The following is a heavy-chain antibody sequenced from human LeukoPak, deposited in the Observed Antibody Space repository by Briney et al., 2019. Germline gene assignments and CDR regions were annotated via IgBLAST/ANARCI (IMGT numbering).Heavy chain of an antibody. D-gene: IGHD4-17*01. V-gene: IGHV4-34*01. CDR1: GGSFSGYY. CDR2: INHSGTT. Sequence: SETLSLTCAVSGGSFSGYYLTWIRQPPGKGLEWIGEINHSGTTNYNPSLKSRVTISGDTSNNQLTLKLTSVTAADTAVYYCARDGPDSNDYVPYYWGQGSLITVSS. CDR3: ARDGPDSNDYVPYY. J-gene: IGHJ4*02.